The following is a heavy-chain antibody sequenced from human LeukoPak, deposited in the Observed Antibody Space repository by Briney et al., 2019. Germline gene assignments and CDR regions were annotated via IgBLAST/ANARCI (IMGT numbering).Heavy chain of an antibody. CDR2: IYYSGST. CDR3: ARSCRILDIVATIRARLGGNGFDI. J-gene: IGHJ3*02. V-gene: IGHV4-39*07. D-gene: IGHD5-12*01. CDR1: GGSISSSSYY. Sequence: SETLSLTCTVSGGSISSSSYYWGWIRQPPGKGLEWIGIIYYSGSTYYNPSLKSRVTISVDTSKNQFSLKLSSVTAADTAVYYCARSCRILDIVATIRARLGGNGFDIWGQGTMVTVSS.